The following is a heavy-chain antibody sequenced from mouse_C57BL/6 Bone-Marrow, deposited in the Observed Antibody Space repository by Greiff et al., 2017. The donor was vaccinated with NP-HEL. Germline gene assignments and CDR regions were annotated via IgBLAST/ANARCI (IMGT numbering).Heavy chain of an antibody. CDR1: GYTFTDYE. CDR2: IDPETGGT. CDR3: TRGIGYYYGSSYNY. J-gene: IGHJ2*01. V-gene: IGHV1-15*01. D-gene: IGHD1-1*01. Sequence: VQLQQSGAELVRPGASVTLSCKASGYTFTDYEMHWVKQTPVHGLEWIGAIDPETGGTAYNQKFKGKAILTADKSSSTAYMELRSLTSEDSAVYYCTRGIGYYYGSSYNYWGQGTTLTVSS.